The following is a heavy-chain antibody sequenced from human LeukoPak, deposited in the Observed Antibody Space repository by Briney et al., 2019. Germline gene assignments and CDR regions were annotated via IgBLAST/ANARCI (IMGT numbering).Heavy chain of an antibody. CDR1: GFTFNDYA. Sequence: GGSLRLSCAASGFTFNDYALYWVRQSPGRGLEWVALIRDDGSDTYHADSVKGRFTISRDNSKNTVFLRMNSLRGEDSAIYYCAKSDGHGTGYGFHIWGQGTMVTVSS. D-gene: IGHD6-19*01. J-gene: IGHJ3*02. CDR3: AKSDGHGTGYGFHI. V-gene: IGHV3-30*02. CDR2: IRDDGSDT.